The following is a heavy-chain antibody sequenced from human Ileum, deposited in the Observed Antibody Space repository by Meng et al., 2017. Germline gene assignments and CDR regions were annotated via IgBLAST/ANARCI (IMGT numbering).Heavy chain of an antibody. V-gene: IGHV1-2*02. CDR2: INPNSGGT. CDR3: ARSGVEYYFDY. CDR1: AYIFTGYF. J-gene: IGHJ4*02. D-gene: IGHD3-10*01. Sequence: QAQRVQSRAEMKKPWAPANVSGTASAYIFTGYFIHWVRQAAGQGLEWMGWINPNSGGTNYAQKFQGRVTITRDTSMSTAYMELSGLRSDDTAVYYCARSGVEYYFDYWGQGPLFTVSS.